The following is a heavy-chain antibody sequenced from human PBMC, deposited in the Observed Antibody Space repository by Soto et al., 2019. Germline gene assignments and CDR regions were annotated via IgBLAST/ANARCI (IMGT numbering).Heavy chain of an antibody. CDR1: GFSFSVYS. V-gene: IGHV3-49*03. Sequence: DLVESGGALVEPGRSLRLSCIASGFSFSVYSMAWFRQAPGKGLEWVGFIRRTTSGATTESASSVQGRFIISRDDSRNIVYLQMSSLKIVDTAVYYCAREQGGITSIRGDVDYWGQGTLVTVSS. J-gene: IGHJ4*02. CDR3: AREQGGITSIRGDVDY. D-gene: IGHD3-10*01. CDR2: IRRTTSGATT.